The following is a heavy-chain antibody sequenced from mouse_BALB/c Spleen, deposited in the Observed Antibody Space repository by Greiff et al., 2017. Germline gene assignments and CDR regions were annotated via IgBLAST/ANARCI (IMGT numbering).Heavy chain of an antibody. Sequence: EVKLQESGGGLVQPGGSLKLSCAASGFDFSRYWMSWVRQAPGKGLEWIGEINPDSSTINYTPSLKGEFIISRDNAKNTLCLQMSKVRSEDTALYYCARPGCYYGSSAWFACWGQGTLVTVSA. CDR3: ARPGCYYGSSAWFAC. V-gene: IGHV4-1*02. D-gene: IGHD1-1*01. J-gene: IGHJ3*01. CDR2: INPDSSTI. CDR1: GFDFSRYW.